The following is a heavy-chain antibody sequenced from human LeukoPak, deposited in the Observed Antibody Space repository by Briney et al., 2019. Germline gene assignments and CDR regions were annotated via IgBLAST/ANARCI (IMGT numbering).Heavy chain of an antibody. CDR1: GFTFRSYW. V-gene: IGHV3-7*01. J-gene: IGHJ4*02. CDR2: INQDGSEK. D-gene: IGHD5-12*01. CDR3: VRDGGTTGYDLLDY. Sequence: GGSLRLSCAASGFTFRSYWMSWVRQAPGKRLEWVANINQDGSEKYHVDSVKGRFTISRDNAKNSVYLQMNSLTAEDTAVYYCVRDGGTTGYDLLDYWGQGTLLTVSS.